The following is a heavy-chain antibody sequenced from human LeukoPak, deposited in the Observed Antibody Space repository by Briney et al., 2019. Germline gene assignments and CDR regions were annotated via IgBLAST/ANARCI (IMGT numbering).Heavy chain of an antibody. J-gene: IGHJ6*02. Sequence: SETLSLTCTVSGGSISSSGYSWGWIRQPPGKGLEWIGNINYSGSTYYNPSLKSRVTMSVDTSKNQFSLKLSSVTAADTATYYCARDLKDTVKWQLAERNVYYGMDVWGQGTTVTVSS. V-gene: IGHV4-39*07. CDR3: ARDLKDTVKWQLAERNVYYGMDV. D-gene: IGHD6-13*01. CDR1: GGSISSSGYS. CDR2: INYSGST.